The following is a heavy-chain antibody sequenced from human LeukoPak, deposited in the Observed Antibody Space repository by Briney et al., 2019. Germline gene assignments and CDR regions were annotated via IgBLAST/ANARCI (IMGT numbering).Heavy chain of an antibody. CDR2: FDPEDGET. CDR3: ATKLGITIFGVVIIPTGNRGAFDY. J-gene: IGHJ4*02. Sequence: ASVKVSCKVSGYTLTELSMHWVRQAPGKGLEWMGGFDPEDGETIYAQKFQGRVTVTEDTSTDTAYMELSSLRSEDTAVYYCATKLGITIFGVVIIPTGNRGAFDYWGQGTLVTVSS. CDR1: GYTLTELS. V-gene: IGHV1-24*01. D-gene: IGHD3-3*01.